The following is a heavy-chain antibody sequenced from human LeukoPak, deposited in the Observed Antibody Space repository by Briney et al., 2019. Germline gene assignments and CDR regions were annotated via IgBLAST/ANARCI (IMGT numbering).Heavy chain of an antibody. D-gene: IGHD1-26*01. Sequence: PGGSLRLSCAASGFIFSSYAMTWVRQAPGKGPEWVSAISSSGDTTYYADSVKGRFTISRDNSKNTLYLQMNSLRAEDTAVYYCANPYRGNYYLGDYWGQGTLVTVSS. CDR1: GFIFSSYA. J-gene: IGHJ4*02. CDR2: ISSSGDTT. V-gene: IGHV3-23*01. CDR3: ANPYRGNYYLGDY.